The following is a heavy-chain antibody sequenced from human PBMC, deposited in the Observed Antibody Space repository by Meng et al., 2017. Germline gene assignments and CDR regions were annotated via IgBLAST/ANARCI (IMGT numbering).Heavy chain of an antibody. CDR3: VNYCSGGKCSPNEKTQH. Sequence: QMQLQESGPGLVKHSGTLSLTCAVSGCSLSSGNWWGWVRQPPGKGLELVGEIFHTGNTNYNPSLQSLVSLSIDKSKSQFSLKMISVTAADTAIYYCVNYCSGGKCSPNEKTQHWGQGTLVTVSS. D-gene: IGHD2-15*01. CDR1: GCSLSSGNW. CDR2: IFHTGNT. J-gene: IGHJ1*01. V-gene: IGHV4-4*02.